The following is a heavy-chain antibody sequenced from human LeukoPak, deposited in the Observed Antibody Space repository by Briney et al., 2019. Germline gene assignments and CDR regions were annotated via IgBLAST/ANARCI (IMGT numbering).Heavy chain of an antibody. CDR2: IIPIFGIA. CDR3: AREGGILTSYYYYFDY. D-gene: IGHD3-9*01. CDR1: GGTFSSYA. J-gene: IGHJ4*02. V-gene: IGHV1-69*04. Sequence: SVKVSCKASGGTFSSYAISWVRQAPGQGLEWMGRIIPIFGIANYAQKFQGRVAITADKSTSTAYMELSSLRSEDTAVYYCAREGGILTSYYYYFDYWGQGTLVTVSS.